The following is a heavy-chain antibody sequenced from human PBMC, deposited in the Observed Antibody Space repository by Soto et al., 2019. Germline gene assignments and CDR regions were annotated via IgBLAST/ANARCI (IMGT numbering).Heavy chain of an antibody. CDR2: IFPLTDIP. CDR1: GGTFRNYP. J-gene: IGHJ4*02. Sequence: QVQLVPSGTEVKTPGYSVKVSCKASGGTFRNYPINWVRQAPGQGLEWMGSIFPLTDIPDYAQNFQARLTISADKSTSTAYMELSSLTSDDTAMYFCARGPLVVLNYFESWGQGTLVTVSS. V-gene: IGHV1-69*02. CDR3: ARGPLVVLNYFES.